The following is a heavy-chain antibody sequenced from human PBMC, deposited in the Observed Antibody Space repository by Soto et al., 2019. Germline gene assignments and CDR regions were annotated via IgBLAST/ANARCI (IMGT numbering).Heavy chain of an antibody. CDR3: AKDFGSGKPYYYYAMDV. Sequence: QVQLVESGGGVVQPGRSLRLSCAASGFIFSRYGMHWVRQAPGKGLEWVAVITYDGSNKYDAASVKGRVIISRDKSETTLYLQMNSLRAEDTAVYHCAKDFGSGKPYYYYAMDVWGQGTTVTVSS. D-gene: IGHD3-10*01. CDR2: ITYDGSNK. J-gene: IGHJ6*02. CDR1: GFIFSRYG. V-gene: IGHV3-30*18.